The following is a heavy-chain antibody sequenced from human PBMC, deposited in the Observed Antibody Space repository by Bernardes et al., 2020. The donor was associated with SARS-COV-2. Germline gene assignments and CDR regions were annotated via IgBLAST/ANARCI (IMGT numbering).Heavy chain of an antibody. Sequence: SDTLSLTCTVSGGSISSYYWSWIRQPPGKGLEWIGYIYYSGSTNYNPSLKSRVTISVDTSKNQFSLKLSSVTAADTAVYYCASYYYDSSGYSYGMDVWGQATTVTASS. J-gene: IGHJ6*02. D-gene: IGHD3-22*01. CDR1: GGSISSYY. CDR3: ASYYYDSSGYSYGMDV. V-gene: IGHV4-59*01. CDR2: IYYSGST.